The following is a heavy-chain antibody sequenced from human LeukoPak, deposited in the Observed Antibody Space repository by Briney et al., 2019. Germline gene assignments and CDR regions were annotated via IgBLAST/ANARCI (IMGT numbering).Heavy chain of an antibody. CDR3: TTDGVGVEGATYDN. CDR1: GFTFINAW. Sequence: PGGSLRLSCAASGFTFINAWMAWVRQAPGKGLEWVGRIEAKAHGGTIEYAAPVKGRFTISRDDSKNTLYLQMNSLKTEDTVVYYCTTDGVGVEGATYDNWGQGTLVSVSS. J-gene: IGHJ4*02. V-gene: IGHV3-15*04. D-gene: IGHD1-26*01. CDR2: IEAKAHGGTI.